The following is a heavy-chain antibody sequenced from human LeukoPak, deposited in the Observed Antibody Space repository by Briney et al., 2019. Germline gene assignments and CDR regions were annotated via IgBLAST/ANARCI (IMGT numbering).Heavy chain of an antibody. CDR3: ARLGNRRTHFDY. D-gene: IGHD3/OR15-3a*01. CDR2: LDWDADK. J-gene: IGHJ4*02. CDR1: GFSPSTSGMW. Sequence: SGPRLVNPTLPLTLTCTFSGFSPSTSGMWVSWIRQPPAKAMEWLALLDWDADKYYKPSLETTLTISKDTTRNQVVLTMTNMDPVDTATYYCARLGNRRTHFDYWGQGIPVTVSS. V-gene: IGHV2-70*13.